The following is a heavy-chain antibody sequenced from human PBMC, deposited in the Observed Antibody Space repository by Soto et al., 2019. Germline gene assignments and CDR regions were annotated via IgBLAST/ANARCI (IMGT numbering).Heavy chain of an antibody. V-gene: IGHV3-23*01. CDR3: AKVPSYYYDSSGYSWNAFDI. Sequence: GGSLRLSCAASGFTFSSYAMSWVRQAPGKGLEWVSAISGSGGSTYYADSVKGRFTISRDNSKNTLYLQMNSRRAENTAVYICAKVPSYYYDSSGYSWNAFDIWGQGTMVTVSS. D-gene: IGHD3-22*01. CDR1: GFTFSSYA. J-gene: IGHJ3*02. CDR2: ISGSGGST.